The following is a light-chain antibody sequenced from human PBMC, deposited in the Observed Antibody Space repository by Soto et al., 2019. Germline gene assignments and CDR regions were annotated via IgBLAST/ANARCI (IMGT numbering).Light chain of an antibody. CDR1: QDIKNY. CDR3: QQYDNLPPGLT. J-gene: IGKJ5*01. CDR2: DAS. Sequence: DIPMTQSPSSLSASVGDRVTITCQASQDIKNYLNWYQQKPGKAPNLLIYDASNLETGVPSRFSGSGSGTDFTFTISNLQPEDFATYYCQQYDNLPPGLTFGQGTRVDIK. V-gene: IGKV1-33*01.